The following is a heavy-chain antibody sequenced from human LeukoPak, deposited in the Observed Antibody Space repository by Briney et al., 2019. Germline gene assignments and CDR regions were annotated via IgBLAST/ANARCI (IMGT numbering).Heavy chain of an antibody. D-gene: IGHD2-15*01. Sequence: GGSLRLSCAASGFTFSSYSMNWVRQAPGKGLEWVAVIWYDGSNKYYADSVKGRFTISRDNSKNTLYLQMNSLRAEDTAVYYCARDSRVCSGGSCFMFDYWGQGTLVTVSS. CDR3: ARDSRVCSGGSCFMFDY. V-gene: IGHV3-33*08. CDR2: IWYDGSNK. J-gene: IGHJ4*02. CDR1: GFTFSSYS.